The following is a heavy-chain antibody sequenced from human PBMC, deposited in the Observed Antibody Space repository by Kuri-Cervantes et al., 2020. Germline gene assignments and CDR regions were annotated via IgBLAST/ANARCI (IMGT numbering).Heavy chain of an antibody. V-gene: IGHV4-59*12. CDR1: GGSISSYY. J-gene: IGHJ6*02. Sequence: SETLSLTCTVSGGSISSYYWSWIRQPPGKGLEWIGYIYYSGSTNYNPSLKSRVTISVDKSKNQFSLKLSSVTAADTAVYYCARVLTSHYYDSSGSFSVYYYGMDVWGQGTTVTVSS. CDR3: ARVLTSHYYDSSGSFSVYYYGMDV. D-gene: IGHD3-22*01. CDR2: IYYSGST.